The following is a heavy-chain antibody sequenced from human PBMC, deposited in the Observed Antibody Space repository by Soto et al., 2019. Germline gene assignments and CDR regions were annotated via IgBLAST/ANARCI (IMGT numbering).Heavy chain of an antibody. V-gene: IGHV3-30*18. J-gene: IGHJ6*02. CDR1: GFSFSNHG. Sequence: QVQLAESGGGVVQPGRSLRISCAASGFSFSNHGMQWVRQAPGKVLEWVAVLLYDGNVKYYTDSVKGRFTISRDNSQSTMFLQMDSLRHEDAAVYYCAKDLKVSGGFHGSLNYYYGMDVWGQGTTVTVSS. D-gene: IGHD3-10*01. CDR3: AKDLKVSGGFHGSLNYYYGMDV. CDR2: LLYDGNVK.